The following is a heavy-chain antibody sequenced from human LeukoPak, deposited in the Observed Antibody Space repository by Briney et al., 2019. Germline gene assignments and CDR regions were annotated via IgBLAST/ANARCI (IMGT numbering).Heavy chain of an antibody. CDR1: GFTFSSYA. Sequence: GGSLRLSCAASGFTFSSYAMSWVRLAPGKGLEWVSAISGSGGSTYYADSVKGRFTISRDNSKNTLYLQMNSLRAEDTAVYYCAKSHSRVVRAGDAFDIWGQGTMVTVSS. D-gene: IGHD2-15*01. J-gene: IGHJ3*02. CDR3: AKSHSRVVRAGDAFDI. V-gene: IGHV3-23*01. CDR2: ISGSGGST.